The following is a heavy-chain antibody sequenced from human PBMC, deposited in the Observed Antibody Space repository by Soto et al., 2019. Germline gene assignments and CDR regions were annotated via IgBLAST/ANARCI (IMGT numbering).Heavy chain of an antibody. Sequence: PGGSLRLSCAASGFTFSSYGMHRVRQAPGKGLEWVAVIWYDGSNKYYADSVKGRFTISRDNSKNTLYLQMNSLRAEDTAVYYCAREDYGSGLIRPHFDYWGQGTLVTVSS. V-gene: IGHV3-33*01. CDR1: GFTFSSYG. J-gene: IGHJ4*02. CDR2: IWYDGSNK. D-gene: IGHD3-10*01. CDR3: AREDYGSGLIRPHFDY.